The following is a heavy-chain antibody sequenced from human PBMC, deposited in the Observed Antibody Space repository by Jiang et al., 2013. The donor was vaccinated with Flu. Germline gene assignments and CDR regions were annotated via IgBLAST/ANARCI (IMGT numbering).Heavy chain of an antibody. CDR1: GFSFSNYY. CDR3: ARAANWKKPFDY. Sequence: LVKPGGSLRLSCAASGFSFSNYYMTWIRQAPGMGLKWVSYIGSSGSTIYYADSVKGRFTISRDNAKNSLYLQMNSLRAEDTAVYYCARAANWKKPFDYWGQGTLVTVSS. D-gene: IGHD1-20*01. J-gene: IGHJ4*02. CDR2: IGSSGSTI. V-gene: IGHV3-11*01.